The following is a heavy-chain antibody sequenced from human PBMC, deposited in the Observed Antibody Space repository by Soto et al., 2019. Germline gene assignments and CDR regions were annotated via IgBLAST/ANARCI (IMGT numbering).Heavy chain of an antibody. CDR2: TWNDGSHK. CDR1: GFTFSTYF. V-gene: IGHV3-33*01. J-gene: IGHJ3*02. Sequence: GGSLRLSCVASGFTFSTYFMHLVRPAPGKGLEWVAMTWNDGSHKYYADPVKDRFTISRDNFKNTLYLQINSLRDEDSAVYYCTTELNDMQAFDIWGQGTMVTVSS. CDR3: TTELNDMQAFDI. D-gene: IGHD1-1*01.